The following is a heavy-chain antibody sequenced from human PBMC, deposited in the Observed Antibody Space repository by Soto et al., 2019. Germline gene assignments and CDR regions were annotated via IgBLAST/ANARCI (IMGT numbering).Heavy chain of an antibody. D-gene: IGHD3-22*01. CDR1: GCKFSIYV. CDR3: ARHEGYYYDSSGLPGLDY. J-gene: IGHJ4*02. CDR2: IYPCDSDT. V-gene: IGHV5-51*01. Sequence: PVVSHQISCRGVGCKFSIYVVALSRKKQGEGLEWMGIIYPCDSDTRYSPSFQGQVTISADKSISTAYLQWSSLKASDTAMYYCARHEGYYYDSSGLPGLDYWGQGTLVTVSS.